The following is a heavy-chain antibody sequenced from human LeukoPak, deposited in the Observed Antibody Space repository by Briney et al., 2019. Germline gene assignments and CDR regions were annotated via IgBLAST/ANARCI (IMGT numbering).Heavy chain of an antibody. CDR2: MNPNSGNT. Sequence: ASVKVSCKASGYTFTSYDINWVRQATGQGLEWMGWMNPNSGNTGYAQKFQGRVTITRDTSASTAYMELSSLRSEDTAIYYCARDRAPAYCSGGTCYSGVNWFDPWGQGTPVTVSS. V-gene: IGHV1-8*01. D-gene: IGHD2-15*01. CDR1: GYTFTSYD. J-gene: IGHJ5*02. CDR3: ARDRAPAYCSGGTCYSGVNWFDP.